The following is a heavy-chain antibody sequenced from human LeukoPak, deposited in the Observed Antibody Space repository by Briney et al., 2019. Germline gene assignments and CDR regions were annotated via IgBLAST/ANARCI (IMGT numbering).Heavy chain of an antibody. CDR3: ARTALAYCGGDCRSPFDY. J-gene: IGHJ4*02. D-gene: IGHD2-21*02. CDR1: GGTLSSSA. Sequence: SSVKVLFKACGGTLSSSARSWVRQEPGQGLEWMGGIIPIFGTANYAQKFQGRVTITADESTSTAYMELSSLRSEDTAVYYCARTALAYCGGDCRSPFDYWGQGTLVTVSS. V-gene: IGHV1-69*13. CDR2: IIPIFGTA.